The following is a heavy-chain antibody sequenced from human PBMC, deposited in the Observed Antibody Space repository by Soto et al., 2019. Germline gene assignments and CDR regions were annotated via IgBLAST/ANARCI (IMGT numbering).Heavy chain of an antibody. CDR2: ISSSSTYI. Sequence: EVQLVESGGGLVKPGGSLRLSCAASGFTFSSYSMNWVRQAPGKGLEWVSSISSSSTYIYYADSVKGRFTISRDNAKNSLYLQMNSLRAEDTAVYYCARAEYYFDSSGWYYWGQGTLVTVSS. J-gene: IGHJ4*02. V-gene: IGHV3-21*01. CDR3: ARAEYYFDSSGWYY. D-gene: IGHD3-22*01. CDR1: GFTFSSYS.